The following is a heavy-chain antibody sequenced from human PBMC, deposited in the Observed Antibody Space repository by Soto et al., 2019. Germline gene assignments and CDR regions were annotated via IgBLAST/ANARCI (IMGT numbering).Heavy chain of an antibody. CDR3: ARQGLARSALYGMDV. V-gene: IGHV5-10-1*01. Sequence: PGESLKISCKGSGYSFTSYWISWVRQMPGKGLEWMGRIDPSDSYTNYSPSFQGHVTISADKSISTAYLQWSSLKASDTAMYYCARQGLARSALYGMDVWGQGTTVTVSS. CDR1: GYSFTSYW. CDR2: IDPSDSYT. J-gene: IGHJ6*02.